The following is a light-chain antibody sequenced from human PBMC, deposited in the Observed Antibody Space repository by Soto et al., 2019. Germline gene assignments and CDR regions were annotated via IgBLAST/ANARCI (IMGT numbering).Light chain of an antibody. J-gene: IGLJ3*02. CDR2: EDN. V-gene: IGLV6-57*03. Sequence: NFMLTQPHSVSESPGKTVNISCTRSSGSIASNYVQWYQQRPGSAPTTVIYEDNQRPSGVPDRFSGSIDSSSNSASLTISGLKTEDEADYYCQSYDSSKEVFGGGTKLTVL. CDR3: QSYDSSKEV. CDR1: SGSIASNY.